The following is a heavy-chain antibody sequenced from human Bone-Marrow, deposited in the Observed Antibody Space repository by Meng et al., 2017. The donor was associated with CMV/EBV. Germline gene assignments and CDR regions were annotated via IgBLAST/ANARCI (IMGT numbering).Heavy chain of an antibody. V-gene: IGHV1-2*02. CDR3: ARGFVVVPAAMIY. Sequence: ASVKVSCKASGYTFTGYYIHWVRQAPGQGLEWMGWINPNSGGTNYAQKFQGRVTMTRDTSISTAYMELSRLRSDDTAVYYCARGFVVVPAAMIYWGQGTLVTVSS. D-gene: IGHD2-2*01. J-gene: IGHJ4*02. CDR1: GYTFTGYY. CDR2: INPNSGGT.